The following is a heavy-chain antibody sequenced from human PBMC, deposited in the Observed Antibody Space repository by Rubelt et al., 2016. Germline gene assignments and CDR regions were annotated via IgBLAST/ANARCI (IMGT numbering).Heavy chain of an antibody. CDR1: GFTFSSYG. J-gene: IGHJ4*02. CDR3: VRDLNWAFDY. Sequence: VQLVESGGGVVQPGRSLRLSCAASGFTFSSYGMHWVRQATGKGLEWLSHIGIVNSLRDYADSVKGRFTISTDNAKNSLYLQMNSRRAVDTAVYYCVRDLNWAFDYWGQGALVTVSS. D-gene: IGHD7-27*01. CDR2: IGIVNSLR. V-gene: IGHV3-48*01.